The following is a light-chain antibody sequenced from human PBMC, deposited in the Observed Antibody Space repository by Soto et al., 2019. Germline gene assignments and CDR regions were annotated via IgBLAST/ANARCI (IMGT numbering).Light chain of an antibody. V-gene: IGKV3-15*01. Sequence: EVVMTQAPANLYMSPGVGATISCWASQPVSDKLAWYQQKPGQARRLLIYGAYARALGITDRFSGSGSGTEFSLTVTSLQSEDFAVYYCQPYDQWPITVGPGTRLEIK. CDR3: QPYDQWPIT. J-gene: IGKJ5*01. CDR2: GAY. CDR1: QPVSDK.